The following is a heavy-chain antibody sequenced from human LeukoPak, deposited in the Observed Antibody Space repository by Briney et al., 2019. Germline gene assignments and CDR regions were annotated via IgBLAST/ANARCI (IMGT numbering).Heavy chain of an antibody. Sequence: PGGSLRLSCAASGFTFSSYWMHWVRQAPGKGLVWVSRINSDGSSTSYADSVKGRFTISRDNAKNTLYLQMNSLRAEDTAVYYCAKATGAAGNRVIFDYWGQGTLVTVSS. CDR1: GFTFSSYW. CDR3: AKATGAAGNRVIFDY. V-gene: IGHV3-74*01. J-gene: IGHJ4*02. CDR2: INSDGSST. D-gene: IGHD6-13*01.